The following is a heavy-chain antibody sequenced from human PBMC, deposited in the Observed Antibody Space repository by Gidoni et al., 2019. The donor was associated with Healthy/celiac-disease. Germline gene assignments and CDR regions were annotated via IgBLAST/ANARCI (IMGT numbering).Heavy chain of an antibody. V-gene: IGHV3-21*01. D-gene: IGHD3-22*01. Sequence: EVQLVESGGGLVKPGGSLRLSCAASGFTFSSYSMNWVRQAPGKGLEWVSSISSSSSYIYYADSVKGRFTISRDNAKNSLYLQMNSLRAEDTAVYYCARNSRITMIVLPYWGQGTLVTVSS. CDR1: GFTFSSYS. CDR3: ARNSRITMIVLPY. CDR2: ISSSSSYI. J-gene: IGHJ4*02.